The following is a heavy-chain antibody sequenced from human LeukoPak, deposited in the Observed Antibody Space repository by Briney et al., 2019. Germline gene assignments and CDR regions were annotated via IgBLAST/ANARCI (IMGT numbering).Heavy chain of an antibody. V-gene: IGHV4-30-4*08. J-gene: IGHJ4*02. CDR1: GGSIRSDDYY. CDR3: ARELGGYFDGYYFDY. D-gene: IGHD3-22*01. CDR2: IHHSGRT. Sequence: SETLSLTCTVSGGSIRSDDYYWSWIRQPPGKGLEWIGYIHHSGRTHYNPSLNSRVTVSVDTSKNQFSLKLSSVTAADTAVYYCARELGGYFDGYYFDYWGQGTLVTVSS.